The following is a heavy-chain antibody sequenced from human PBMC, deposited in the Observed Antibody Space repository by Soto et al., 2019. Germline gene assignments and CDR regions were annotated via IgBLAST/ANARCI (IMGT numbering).Heavy chain of an antibody. Sequence: QVQLVESGGGVVQPGRSLRLSCAASGFTFSSYGMHWVRQAPGKGLEWVAVISYDGSNKYYADSVKGRFTISRDNSKNTLYLQMNSLRAEDTAVYYCAKDRRYYDSSGYPGYWGQGTLVTVSS. D-gene: IGHD3-22*01. CDR3: AKDRRYYDSSGYPGY. J-gene: IGHJ4*02. CDR2: ISYDGSNK. V-gene: IGHV3-30*18. CDR1: GFTFSSYG.